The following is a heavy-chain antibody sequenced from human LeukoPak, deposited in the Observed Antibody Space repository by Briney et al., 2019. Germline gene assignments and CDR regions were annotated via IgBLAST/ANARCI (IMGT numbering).Heavy chain of an antibody. V-gene: IGHV4-4*08. D-gene: IGHD3-22*01. Sequence: SETLSLTCSVSGGSISSHYWSWFRQPPGKGLEWSGYIYSSGSTDYHPSLKSRVTISVDTSNNQFSLKLGSVTAADTAVYYCARHSFYYGSTRDYFDYWGQGTLVTVSS. CDR1: GGSISSHY. J-gene: IGHJ4*02. CDR2: IYSSGST. CDR3: ARHSFYYGSTRDYFDY.